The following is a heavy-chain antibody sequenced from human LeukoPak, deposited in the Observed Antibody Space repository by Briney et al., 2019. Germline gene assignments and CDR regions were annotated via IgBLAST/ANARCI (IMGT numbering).Heavy chain of an antibody. J-gene: IGHJ6*02. CDR3: AKKASGLIRGVIEPYYYYGMDV. CDR2: ISASGGSM. D-gene: IGHD3-10*01. Sequence: GGSLRLSRAASGFIFNSCAMSWVRQAPGKGLEWVSVISASGGSMYYADSVKGRFTISRDNSKNTVHLQMNSLRAEDTAVYYCAKKASGLIRGVIEPYYYYGMDVWGQGTTVTVSS. V-gene: IGHV3-23*01. CDR1: GFIFNSCA.